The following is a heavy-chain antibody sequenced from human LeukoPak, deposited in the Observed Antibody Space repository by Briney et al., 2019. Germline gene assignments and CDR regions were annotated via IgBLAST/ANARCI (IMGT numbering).Heavy chain of an antibody. CDR3: ARVNYYDSSGFGAFDI. CDR1: GGSISSSSYY. Sequence: PSETLSLTCTVSGGSISSSSYYWGWIRQPPGKGLEWIGSIYYSGSTYYNPSLKSRVTISVDTSKNQFSLKLSSVTAADTAVYYCARVNYYDSSGFGAFDIWGQGTMVTVSS. J-gene: IGHJ3*02. CDR2: IYYSGST. V-gene: IGHV4-39*07. D-gene: IGHD3-22*01.